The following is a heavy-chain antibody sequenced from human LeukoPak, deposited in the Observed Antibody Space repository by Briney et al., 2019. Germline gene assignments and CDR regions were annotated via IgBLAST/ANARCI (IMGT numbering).Heavy chain of an antibody. D-gene: IGHD3-22*01. CDR3: ARDKGHYYDSSGYPLYYFDY. J-gene: IGHJ4*02. CDR1: GFTFSFYG. V-gene: IGHV3-33*01. Sequence: PGGSLRLSCAASGFTFSFYGIHWVRQAPGKGLEWVAVIWCDGSNKYYADSVKGRFTISRDNSKNTLYLQMNSLRAEDTAVYYCARDKGHYYDSSGYPLYYFDYWGQGTLVTVSS. CDR2: IWCDGSNK.